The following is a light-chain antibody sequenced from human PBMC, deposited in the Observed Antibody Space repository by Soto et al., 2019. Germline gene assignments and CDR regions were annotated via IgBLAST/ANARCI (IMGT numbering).Light chain of an antibody. CDR2: DVS. CDR1: SSDVGGYNY. CDR3: SSYTSTSPPV. Sequence: QSALTQPASVSGSPGQSITISCTGTSSDVGGYNYVSWYQQHPGKAPKLMIYDVSNRPSGVSNRFSGSKSDNTASLTISGLQAEDEADYYCSSYTSTSPPVFGGATKLTVL. V-gene: IGLV2-14*01. J-gene: IGLJ2*01.